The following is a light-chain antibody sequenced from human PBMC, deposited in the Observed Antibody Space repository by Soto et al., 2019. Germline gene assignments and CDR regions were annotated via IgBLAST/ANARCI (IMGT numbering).Light chain of an antibody. V-gene: IGKV1-9*01. CDR2: SAS. Sequence: DIQLTQSPSFMSASVGNTVPIPCRAIQGMRTYLAWYQQKQGKVPKLLIRSASTLQSGVTPRFSGGGSGTEFTLTISTLQPDDSGIYYCQQLNGYQLAFGGGTNVEIK. CDR3: QQLNGYQLA. CDR1: QGMRTY. J-gene: IGKJ4*01.